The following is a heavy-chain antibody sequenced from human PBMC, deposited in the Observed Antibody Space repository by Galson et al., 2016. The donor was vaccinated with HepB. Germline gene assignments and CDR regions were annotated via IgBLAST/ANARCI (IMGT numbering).Heavy chain of an antibody. D-gene: IGHD3-16*01. CDR3: GKHGGFDY. CDR2: ITGSGATT. Sequence: SLRLSCAASGFSFSTSGMSWVRQTPGRGLEWVSGITGSGATTHYADSVRGRFIISRDNSKNTLYLYMNSLSAGDTAVYYCGKHGGFDYWGQGALVTVSA. V-gene: IGHV3-23*01. CDR1: GFSFSTSG. J-gene: IGHJ4*02.